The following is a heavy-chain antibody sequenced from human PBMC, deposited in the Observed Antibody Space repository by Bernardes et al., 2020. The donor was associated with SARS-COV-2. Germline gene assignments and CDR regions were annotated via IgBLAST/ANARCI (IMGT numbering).Heavy chain of an antibody. CDR1: GGSINYYY. V-gene: IGHV4-59*08. CDR2: IYHSGST. Sequence: SETLSLTCTVPGGSINYYYWSWIRQPPGKGLEWIGYIYHSGSTNYKPSLKNRVTFSIDKSKNQFSLKLSSVTAADTAVYYCARHGKTCTNGVCQTYYYYAMDVWGQGTTVTVSS. CDR3: ARHGKTCTNGVCQTYYYYAMDV. J-gene: IGHJ6*02. D-gene: IGHD2-8*01.